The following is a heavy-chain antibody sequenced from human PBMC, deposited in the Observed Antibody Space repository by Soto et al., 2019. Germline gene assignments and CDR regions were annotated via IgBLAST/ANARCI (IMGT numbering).Heavy chain of an antibody. V-gene: IGHV3-21*01. J-gene: IGHJ6*02. Sequence: PGGPLRLSCAASGFTFSSYSMDWVRQAPGKGLEWVSSISSSSSYIYYADSVKGRFTISRDSAKNSLYLQMNSLRAEDTAVYYCASFSGGIAAAGTTYYYYGMDVWGQGTTVTVSS. CDR3: ASFSGGIAAAGTTYYYYGMDV. D-gene: IGHD6-13*01. CDR1: GFTFSSYS. CDR2: ISSSSSYI.